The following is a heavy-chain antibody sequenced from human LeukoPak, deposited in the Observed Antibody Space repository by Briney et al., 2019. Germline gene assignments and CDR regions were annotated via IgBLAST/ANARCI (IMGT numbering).Heavy chain of an antibody. CDR2: ISGSGGST. V-gene: IGHV3-23*01. D-gene: IGHD4-17*01. Sequence: PSETLSLTCTVSGGSISSSTYFWGWIRQAPGKGLEWVSAISGSGGSTYYADSVKGRFTISRDNSKNTLYLQMNSLRAEDTAVYYCAKRASTRVGDYYDFDYWGQGTLVTVSS. CDR3: AKRASTRVGDYYDFDY. CDR1: GGSISSSTYF. J-gene: IGHJ4*02.